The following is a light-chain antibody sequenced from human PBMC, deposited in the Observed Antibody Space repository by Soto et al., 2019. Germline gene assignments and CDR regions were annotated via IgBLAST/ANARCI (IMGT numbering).Light chain of an antibody. CDR2: NIN. CDR1: SSDIGAYEY. J-gene: IGLJ1*01. V-gene: IGLV2-14*03. Sequence: QSALTQPASVSGSPGQSITISCSGTSSDIGAYEYVSWYQQHPGKPPKLMIYNINNRPSGVSYRFSGSKSGNTASLTISRLQTEDEADYYCVSHTNSSNYVLGHGTKVTV. CDR3: VSHTNSSNYV.